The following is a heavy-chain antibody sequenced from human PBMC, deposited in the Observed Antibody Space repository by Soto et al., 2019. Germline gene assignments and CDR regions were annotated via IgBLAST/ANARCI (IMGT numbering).Heavy chain of an antibody. V-gene: IGHV3-9*01. Sequence: EVQLVESGGGLVQPGRSLRLACAAPGFTFDEYGMHWVRQAPGKGLEWVAGISWNGGTKDYAASVKGRCTISRDSDKDPLYLQMNSLRAEDTALYYCAKDIQPPPERINYCFYDMDVWGKWTAVCVSS. D-gene: IGHD5-18*01. CDR1: GFTFDEYG. CDR3: AKDIQPPPERINYCFYDMDV. J-gene: IGHJ6*03. CDR2: ISWNGGTK.